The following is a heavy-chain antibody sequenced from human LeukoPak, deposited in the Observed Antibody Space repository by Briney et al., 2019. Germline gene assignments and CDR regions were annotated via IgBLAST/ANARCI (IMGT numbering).Heavy chain of an antibody. V-gene: IGHV3-23*01. CDR2: LSGSGAST. J-gene: IGHJ4*02. CDR3: AKQKGYCSGGSCYYSDY. Sequence: GGSLRLSCAASGFTVSSNYMSWVRQAPGKGLEWVSTLSGSGASTSYADSVKGRFTISRDNSKNTLYLQMNSLRAEDTARYYCAKQKGYCSGGSCYYSDYWGQGTLVTVSS. CDR1: GFTVSSNY. D-gene: IGHD2-15*01.